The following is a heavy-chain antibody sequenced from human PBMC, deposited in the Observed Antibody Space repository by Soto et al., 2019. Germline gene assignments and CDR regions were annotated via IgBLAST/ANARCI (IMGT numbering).Heavy chain of an antibody. J-gene: IGHJ5*02. CDR1: GGTFSSYT. CDR2: IIPILGIA. Sequence: SVKVSCKASGGTFSSYTISWVRQAPGQGLEWMGRIIPILGIANYAQKFQGRVTITADKSTSTAYMELSSLRSEDTAVYYCARGPSIDIVVVPAAPGSWLDPWGQGTLVTVS. CDR3: ARGPSIDIVVVPAAPGSWLDP. V-gene: IGHV1-69*02. D-gene: IGHD2-2*01.